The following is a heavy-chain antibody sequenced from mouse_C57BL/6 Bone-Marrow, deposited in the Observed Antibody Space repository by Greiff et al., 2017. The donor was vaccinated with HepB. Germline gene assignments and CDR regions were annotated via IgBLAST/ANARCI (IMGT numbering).Heavy chain of an antibody. J-gene: IGHJ3*01. CDR1: GYTFTNYW. CDR3: ARSIYYGYATGFAY. D-gene: IGHD2-2*01. V-gene: IGHV1-63*01. CDR2: IYPGGGYT. Sequence: QVQLQQSGAELVRPGTSVKMSCKASGYTFTNYWIGWAKQRPGHGLEWIGDIYPGGGYTNYNEKFKGKATLTADKSSSTAYMQFSSLTSEDSAIYSCARSIYYGYATGFAYWGQGTLVTVSA.